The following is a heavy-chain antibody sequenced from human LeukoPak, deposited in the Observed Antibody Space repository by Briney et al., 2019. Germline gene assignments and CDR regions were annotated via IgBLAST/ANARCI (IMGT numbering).Heavy chain of an antibody. Sequence: SETLSLTCAVYGGSFSGYYWSWIRQPPGKGLEWIGEINHSGSTNYNPSLKSRVTISVDTSKNQFSLKLSSVTAADTAVYYCARGSILTYGSGTYNYWGQGTLVTVSS. V-gene: IGHV4-34*01. CDR2: INHSGST. D-gene: IGHD3-10*01. CDR3: ARGSILTYGSGTYNY. J-gene: IGHJ4*02. CDR1: GGSFSGYY.